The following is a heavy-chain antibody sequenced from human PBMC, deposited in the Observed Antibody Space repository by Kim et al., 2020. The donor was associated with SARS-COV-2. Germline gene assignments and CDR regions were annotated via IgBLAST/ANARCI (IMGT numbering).Heavy chain of an antibody. CDR1: AGTFSSYA. Sequence: SVKVSCKASAGTFSSYAISWVRQAPGQGLEWMGGIIPISGTAHYAQKFQGRATITADESTSTAYMELSRLRSEDTAEYYCARGGARVDDYYCYMDVWGKETTVTVSS. V-gene: IGHV1-69*13. CDR3: ARGGARVDDYYCYMDV. CDR2: IIPISGTA. J-gene: IGHJ6*03. D-gene: IGHD1-26*01.